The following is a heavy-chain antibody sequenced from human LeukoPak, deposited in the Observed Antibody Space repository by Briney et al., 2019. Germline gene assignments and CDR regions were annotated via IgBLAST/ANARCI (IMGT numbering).Heavy chain of an antibody. D-gene: IGHD3/OR15-3a*01. V-gene: IGHV1-8*01. Sequence: ASVTLSCKASGYTFTSYDINWVRQATGQGLEWMGWMNPNSGNTGYAQKFQGRVTMTKNTSITTAYMELSSLRSEDTAVYYCARALSWTTDSYYYMVARGEGTTVTVS. CDR2: MNPNSGNT. J-gene: IGHJ6*03. CDR1: GYTFTSYD. CDR3: ARALSWTTDSYYYMVA.